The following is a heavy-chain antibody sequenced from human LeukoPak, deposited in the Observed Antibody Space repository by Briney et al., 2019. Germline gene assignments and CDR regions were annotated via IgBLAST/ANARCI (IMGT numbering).Heavy chain of an antibody. D-gene: IGHD3-3*01. CDR3: GRGRSGYFDY. CDR2: IYTSGST. V-gene: IGHV4-61*02. Sequence: NASETLSLTCTVSGGSISSGTYYWSWIRQPAGKGLEWLGRIYTSGSTNYNPCLKSRLTISVDTSKNQFSLRLSSVTAADTAVYYCGRGRSGYFDYWGRGTLVTVSS. J-gene: IGHJ4*02. CDR1: GGSISSGTYY.